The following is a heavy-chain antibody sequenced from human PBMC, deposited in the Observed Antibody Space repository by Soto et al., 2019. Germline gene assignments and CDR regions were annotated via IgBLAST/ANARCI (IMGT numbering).Heavy chain of an antibody. D-gene: IGHD3-22*01. V-gene: IGHV3-30-3*01. CDR1: GFTFSSYA. CDR2: ISYDGNNK. CDR3: AREGDGYYASNAEITPFGL. J-gene: IGHJ2*01. Sequence: QVQLVESGGGVVQPGRSLRLSCAASGFTFSSYAMHWVRQAPGKGLEWVAVISYDGNNKYYADSVKGRFTISRDNSKNTLYLQMNSLRAEDTAVYYCAREGDGYYASNAEITPFGLWGRGTLVTVSS.